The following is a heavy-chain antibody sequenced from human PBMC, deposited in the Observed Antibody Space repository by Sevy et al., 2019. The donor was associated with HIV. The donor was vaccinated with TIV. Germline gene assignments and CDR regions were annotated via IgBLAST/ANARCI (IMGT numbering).Heavy chain of an antibody. Sequence: ASVKVSCKASGYTFTSYYMHWVRQAPGQGLEWMGIINPSGGSTSYAQKFQGRVTMTRETSTSTVYMGLSSLRSEDTAVYYCSRDRKPSPSTHDSRSLGYYSAMDVWGQGTTVTVSS. CDR2: INPSGGST. D-gene: IGHD3-22*01. CDR3: SRDRKPSPSTHDSRSLGYYSAMDV. CDR1: GYTFTSYY. J-gene: IGHJ6*02. V-gene: IGHV1-46*03.